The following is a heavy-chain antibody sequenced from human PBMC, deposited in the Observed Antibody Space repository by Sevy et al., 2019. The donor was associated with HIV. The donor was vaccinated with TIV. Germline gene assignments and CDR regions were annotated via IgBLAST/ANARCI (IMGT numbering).Heavy chain of an antibody. D-gene: IGHD6-13*01. J-gene: IGHJ4*02. CDR1: GGTFSSYA. Sequence: ASVKVSCKASGGTFSSYAISWVRQAPGQGLEWMGGIIPIFGTANYAQKFQGRVTITADESTSTAYMELSSLRSEDTAVYYCAREGGYSSSWYTGFDYWGQGTLVIVSS. V-gene: IGHV1-69*13. CDR2: IIPIFGTA. CDR3: AREGGYSSSWYTGFDY.